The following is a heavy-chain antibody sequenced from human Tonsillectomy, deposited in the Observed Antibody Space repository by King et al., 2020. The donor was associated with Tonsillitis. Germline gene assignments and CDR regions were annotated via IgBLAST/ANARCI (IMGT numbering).Heavy chain of an antibody. CDR3: ARDQGGRHGMDV. CDR1: GFNFGSHW. V-gene: IGHV3-7*01. D-gene: IGHD1-26*01. Sequence: VQLVESGGGLVQPGGSLRLSCTASGFNFGSHWMSWVRQAPGKGLEWVAYIKEDGGEKFYVDSVKGRFTISRDNTKNSLYLQMDSLGAEDAAVYYCARDQGGRHGMDVWGQGTTVSVSS. CDR2: IKEDGGEK. J-gene: IGHJ6*02.